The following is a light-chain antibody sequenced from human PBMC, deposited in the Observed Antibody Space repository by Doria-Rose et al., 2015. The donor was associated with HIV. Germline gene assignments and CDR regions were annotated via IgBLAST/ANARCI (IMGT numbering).Light chain of an antibody. V-gene: IGKV3-20*01. CDR2: DGS. Sequence: QSPGTLSLSPGARATLSCRASQCFSSTYLAWYQQKPGQAPSLLIYDGSIMATGIPDRFSASGSETDFTLTINRLEPEDFALYYCHQYGTSWTFGQGTKVEI. CDR3: HQYGTSWT. CDR1: QCFSSTY. J-gene: IGKJ1*01.